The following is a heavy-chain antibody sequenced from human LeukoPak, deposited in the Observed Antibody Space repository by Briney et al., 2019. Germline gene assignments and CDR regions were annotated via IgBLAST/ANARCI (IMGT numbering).Heavy chain of an antibody. CDR1: RFTFSIFA. V-gene: IGHV3-23*01. Sequence: GVSLTLSCAVSRFTFSIFAMTWLRQAPGKGLVWILSFCGSAESTYYRVSGRGRFTISRDNSKTTLYLRMNSLRAEDTAVYYCAKTYDYGSGSYPFDYWGQGTLVTVSS. CDR3: AKTYDYGSGSYPFDY. J-gene: IGHJ4*02. CDR2: FCGSAEST. D-gene: IGHD3-10*01.